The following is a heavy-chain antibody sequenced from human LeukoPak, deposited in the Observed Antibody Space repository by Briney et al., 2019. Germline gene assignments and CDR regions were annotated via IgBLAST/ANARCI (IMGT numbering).Heavy chain of an antibody. CDR2: IYYSGST. CDR3: ARIPVVVPAATYGMDV. Sequence: SETLSLTCTVSGGSISSYYWSWIRQPPGKGLEWIGYIYYSGSTNYNPSLKSRVTISVATSKNQFSLKLSSVTAADTAVYYCARIPVVVPAATYGMDVWGQGTTVTVSS. V-gene: IGHV4-59*01. J-gene: IGHJ6*02. D-gene: IGHD2-2*01. CDR1: GGSISSYY.